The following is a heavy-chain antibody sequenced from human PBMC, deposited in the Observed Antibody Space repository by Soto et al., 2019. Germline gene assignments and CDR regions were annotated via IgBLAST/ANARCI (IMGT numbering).Heavy chain of an antibody. CDR1: GFTFSSYG. Sequence: QVQLVESGGGVVQPGRSLRLSCAASGFTFSSYGMHWVRQAPGKGLEWVAVISYDGSNKYYADSVKGRFTISRDNSKNTLYLQMNGLRAEETAVYYCAKDRGESDLGGSSWDYFAYWGQGTLVNVSS. CDR3: AKDRGESDLGGSSWDYFAY. V-gene: IGHV3-30*18. J-gene: IGHJ4*02. D-gene: IGHD6-13*01. CDR2: ISYDGSNK.